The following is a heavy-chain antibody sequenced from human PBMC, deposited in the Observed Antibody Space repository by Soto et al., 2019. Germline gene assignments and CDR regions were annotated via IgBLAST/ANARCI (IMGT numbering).Heavy chain of an antibody. J-gene: IGHJ4*01. D-gene: IGHD1-1*01. V-gene: IGHV4-39*01. CDR1: GGSISSNSHY. Sequence: SETLSLTGTVSGGSISSNSHYWGWIRQTPGKGLEWIGSIFHSGSTKYSASLKSRVTISVDTSKDQFSLRLSSVTAADTAVYFCARLFTHNYNIDYFCHGNLITFCS. CDR2: IFHSGST. CDR3: ARLFTHNYNIDY.